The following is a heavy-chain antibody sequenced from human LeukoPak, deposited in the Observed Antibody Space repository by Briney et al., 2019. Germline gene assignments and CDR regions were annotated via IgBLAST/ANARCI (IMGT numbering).Heavy chain of an antibody. CDR1: GYTFTGYY. D-gene: IGHD4-23*01. J-gene: IGHJ6*02. V-gene: IGHV1-2*02. CDR2: INPNSGGT. CDR3: ARERGVVTPYYYYGMDV. Sequence: ASVKVSCKASGYTFTGYYMHWVRQAPGQGLEWMGWINPNSGGTNYAQKFQGRVTMTRGTSISTAYMELSRLRSDDTAVYYCARERGVVTPYYYYGMDVWGQGTTVTVSS.